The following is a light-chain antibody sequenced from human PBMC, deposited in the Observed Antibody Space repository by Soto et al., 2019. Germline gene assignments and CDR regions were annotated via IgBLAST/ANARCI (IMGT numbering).Light chain of an antibody. V-gene: IGKV3-20*01. CDR1: QSVSSSY. J-gene: IGKJ4*01. Sequence: WPRCPPNHSLSPGERATLSCRASQSVSSSYLAWYQQKPGQAPRLLIYGASSRATGIPDRFSGSGSGTDFTLTISRLEPEDFAVYYCQPYGSSPLTFGGGTKVDIK. CDR3: QPYGSSPLT. CDR2: GAS.